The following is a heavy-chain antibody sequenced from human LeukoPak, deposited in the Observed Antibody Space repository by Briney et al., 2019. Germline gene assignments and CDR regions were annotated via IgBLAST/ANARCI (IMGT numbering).Heavy chain of an antibody. CDR3: RAATKNRGYYFDY. Sequence: GRSLRLSCAASGFTFSIYGMHWVRQAPGKGPEWVAVISSDGREEDYADSVRGRFTISRDNSRDTLYLQMSSLRPEDAAVYYCRAATKNRGYYFDYWGQGTLVTVSS. V-gene: IGHV3-30*03. CDR1: GFTFSIYG. CDR2: ISSDGREE. J-gene: IGHJ4*02. D-gene: IGHD1-14*01.